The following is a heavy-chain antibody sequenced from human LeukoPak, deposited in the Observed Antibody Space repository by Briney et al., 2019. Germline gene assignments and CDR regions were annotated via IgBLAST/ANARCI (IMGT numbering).Heavy chain of an antibody. Sequence: SETLSLTCAVYGDTFSGYYWTWIRQPPGEGLEWIGEINHSGSTNYNPSLKSRVIMSADTSKSQFSLNLRSVTGADTAVYYCARAREAATIGYWGQGTLVTVSS. CDR2: INHSGST. CDR3: ARAREAATIGY. D-gene: IGHD6-25*01. J-gene: IGHJ4*02. V-gene: IGHV4-34*01. CDR1: GDTFSGYY.